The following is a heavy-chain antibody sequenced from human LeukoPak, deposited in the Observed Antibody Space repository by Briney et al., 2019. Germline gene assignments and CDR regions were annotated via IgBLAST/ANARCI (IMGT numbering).Heavy chain of an antibody. V-gene: IGHV4-30-4*01. D-gene: IGHD6-13*01. CDR3: ARVRIAAAGPGPFDY. Sequence: SETLSLTCNVSGGAISSGDDYWSWIRQPPGQGLEWAGNIYYSGNTYYNPSLKSRVTMSVDTSKNQFSLKLSSVTAADTAVYYCARVRIAAAGPGPFDYWGQGTLVTVSS. CDR1: GGAISSGDDY. CDR2: IYYSGNT. J-gene: IGHJ4*02.